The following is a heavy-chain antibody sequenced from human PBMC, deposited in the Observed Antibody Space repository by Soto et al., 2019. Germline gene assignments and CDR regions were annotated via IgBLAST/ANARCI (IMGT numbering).Heavy chain of an antibody. CDR2: IYSGGST. CDR1: GFTVSSNY. Sequence: EVQLVESGGGLIPPGGSLRLSCAASGFTVSSNYMSWVRQAPGKGLEWVSVIYSGGSTYYADSVKGRFTISRDNSKNTLSVQMNSLRAEDTAVYYCARVGVVVLYGMDVWGQGTTVTVSS. CDR3: ARVGVVVLYGMDV. V-gene: IGHV3-53*01. D-gene: IGHD3-22*01. J-gene: IGHJ6*01.